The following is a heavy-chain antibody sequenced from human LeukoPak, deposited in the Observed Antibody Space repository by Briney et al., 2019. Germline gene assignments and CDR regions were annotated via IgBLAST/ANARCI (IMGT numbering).Heavy chain of an antibody. Sequence: SETLSLTCAVYGGSFSGYYWSWIRQPPGKGLEWIGEINHSGSTNYNPSLKSRVTISVDTSKNQFSLKLSSVTAADTAVYYCARVGTDTAIITYFDYWGQGVLVTVSS. CDR1: GGSFSGYY. D-gene: IGHD5-18*01. CDR2: INHSGST. CDR3: ARVGTDTAIITYFDY. V-gene: IGHV4-34*01. J-gene: IGHJ4*02.